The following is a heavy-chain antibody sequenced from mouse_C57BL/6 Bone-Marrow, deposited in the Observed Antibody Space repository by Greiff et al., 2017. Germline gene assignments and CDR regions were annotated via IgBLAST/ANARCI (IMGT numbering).Heavy chain of an antibody. J-gene: IGHJ3*01. CDR2: IHPSDSDT. Sequence: VQLQQPGAELVKPGASVKVSCKASGYTFTSYWMHWVKQRPGQGLEWIGRIHPSDSDTNYNQQFKGKATLTVDKSSSTAYMQLSILTSEDSAVYYCAIRAWFAYWGQGTLVTVSA. V-gene: IGHV1-74*01. CDR3: AIRAWFAY. CDR1: GYTFTSYW.